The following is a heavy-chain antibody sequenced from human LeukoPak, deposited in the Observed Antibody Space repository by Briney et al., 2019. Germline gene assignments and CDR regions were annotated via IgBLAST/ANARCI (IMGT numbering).Heavy chain of an antibody. CDR2: IYSGGST. Sequence: GGSLRLSCAASGFTVSSNYMSWVRQAPGKGLEWVSVIYSGGSTYYADSVKGRFTISRDNSKNTLYLQMNSLRAEDTAVYYCARAYSRRSVWGSYRPKYYFDYWGQGTLVTVSS. D-gene: IGHD3-16*02. V-gene: IGHV3-66*02. CDR1: GFTVSSNY. J-gene: IGHJ4*02. CDR3: ARAYSRRSVWGSYRPKYYFDY.